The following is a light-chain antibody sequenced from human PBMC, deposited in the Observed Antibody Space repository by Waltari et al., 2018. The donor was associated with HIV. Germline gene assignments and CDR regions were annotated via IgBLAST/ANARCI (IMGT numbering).Light chain of an antibody. CDR3: SSYTSTSTVYV. J-gene: IGLJ1*01. Sequence: QSALTQPASVSRSHGQSITISCTGTSSDVGGYNSVSWYQLHTGKAPKLMIYAVSNRHSGVSNRFSGSKYDNTASLTISGLQAEDEADYYCSSYTSTSTVYVFGTGTEVTVL. CDR1: SSDVGGYNS. CDR2: AVS. V-gene: IGLV2-14*03.